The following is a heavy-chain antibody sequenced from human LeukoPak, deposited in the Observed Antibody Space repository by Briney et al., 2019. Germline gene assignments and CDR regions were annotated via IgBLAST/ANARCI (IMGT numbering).Heavy chain of an antibody. D-gene: IGHD1-26*01. CDR3: AKTTHFSGSYLDC. CDR2: ITGSGGST. CDR1: GFTFSSYA. J-gene: IGHJ4*02. V-gene: IGHV3-23*01. Sequence: GGSLRLSCAASGFTFSSYAMSWVRQAPGKGLKWVSAITGSGGSTYYADSVKGRFTVSRDNSKNTLYLQINSLRAEDTAVYYCAKTTHFSGSYLDCWGQGTLVTVSS.